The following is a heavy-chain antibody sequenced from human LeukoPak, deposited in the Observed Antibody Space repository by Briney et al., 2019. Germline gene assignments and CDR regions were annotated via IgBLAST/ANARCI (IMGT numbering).Heavy chain of an antibody. CDR2: ITSTSSDT. CDR1: GFTFRAYS. D-gene: IGHD3-10*01. V-gene: IGHV3-21*05. Sequence: PGGSLKLSCAASGFTFRAYSLTWVRQAPGKGLEWVSFITSTSSDTLYADSVKGRFTVSRDNAKNTLYLQMDSLTAEDTAVYFCARVAGHYFDYWGQGSLVTVSS. J-gene: IGHJ4*02. CDR3: ARVAGHYFDY.